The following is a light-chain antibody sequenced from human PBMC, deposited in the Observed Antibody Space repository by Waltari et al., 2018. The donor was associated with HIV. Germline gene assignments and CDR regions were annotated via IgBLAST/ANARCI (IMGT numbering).Light chain of an antibody. V-gene: IGLV2-23*02. CDR1: SSDVAAYNL. Sequence: QSALTQPASVSGSPGPSPTISCPGTSSDVAAYNLVSWYQQRPGKAPKLIIYEVNKRPSGVSDRFSASKSGNTASLTLSGLQAEDEANYYCCSFTGRKSLIFGGGTKLTVL. J-gene: IGLJ2*01. CDR2: EVN. CDR3: CSFTGRKSLI.